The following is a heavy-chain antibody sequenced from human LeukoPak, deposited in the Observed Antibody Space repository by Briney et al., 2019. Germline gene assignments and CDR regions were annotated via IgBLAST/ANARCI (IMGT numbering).Heavy chain of an antibody. CDR2: IIPIFGTA. Sequence: SVKVACKASGYIFMSSGISWVRQAPGQGLEWMGGIIPIFGTANYAQKFQGRVTITADKSTSTAYMELSSLRSEDTAVYYCAREGWYGPSHYMDVWGKGTTVTVSS. J-gene: IGHJ6*03. V-gene: IGHV1-69*06. D-gene: IGHD6-19*01. CDR3: AREGWYGPSHYMDV. CDR1: GYIFMSSG.